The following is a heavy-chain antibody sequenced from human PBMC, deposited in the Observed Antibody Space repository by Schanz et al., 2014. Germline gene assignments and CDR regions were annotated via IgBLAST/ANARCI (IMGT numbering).Heavy chain of an antibody. CDR2: ISGSGGST. Sequence: AASGFSVGNKYMNWVRQAPGKGLEWGAAISGSGGSTYYADAVKGRFTISRDNSKNTLYLQMNSLRVEDTAVYYCAKTLFPGGTQAFGNWGRGTLVTVSS. D-gene: IGHD2-8*02. V-gene: IGHV3-23*01. J-gene: IGHJ4*02. CDR3: AKTLFPGGTQAFGN. CDR1: GFSVGNKY.